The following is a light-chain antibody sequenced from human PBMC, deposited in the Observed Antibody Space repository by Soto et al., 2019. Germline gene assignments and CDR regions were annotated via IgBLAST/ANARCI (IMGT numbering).Light chain of an antibody. V-gene: IGLV2-8*01. CDR2: EVT. J-gene: IGLJ2*01. Sequence: QSALTQPPSASVSPGQSIPIACTGTTRDVGAYNFVSWYRQLPGKAPKLLIYEVTKRPSGVPDRFSGSKSGNTASLTVSGLQAEDEADYYCSSYAGSATFVVFGGGTQLTVL. CDR1: TRDVGAYNF. CDR3: SSYAGSATFVV.